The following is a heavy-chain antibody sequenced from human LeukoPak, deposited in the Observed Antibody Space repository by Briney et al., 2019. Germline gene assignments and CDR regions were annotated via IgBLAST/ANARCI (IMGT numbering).Heavy chain of an antibody. CDR2: IYYSGST. Sequence: SETLSLTCTVSGGSISSYYWSWIRQPPGKGLEWIGYIYYSGSTNYNPSLKSRVTISVDTSKNQFSLKLSSVTAADTAVYYCARRGVWFGAPGGYYYGMDVWGQGTTVIVSS. J-gene: IGHJ6*02. V-gene: IGHV4-59*08. CDR3: ARRGVWFGAPGGYYYGMDV. CDR1: GGSISSYY. D-gene: IGHD3-10*01.